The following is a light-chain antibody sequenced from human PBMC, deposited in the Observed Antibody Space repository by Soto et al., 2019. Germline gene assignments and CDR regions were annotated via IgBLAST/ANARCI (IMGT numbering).Light chain of an antibody. V-gene: IGKV3-15*01. Sequence: EIVMTQSPATLSLSPGERATLSCRASQSVSSDLAWYLQKPGQGPRLLIFGASTRAAGIPARFSGSGSGTEFTLTISSLQSEDFAVYHCQQYNNWPTWTFGQGTKV. CDR2: GAS. CDR3: QQYNNWPTWT. J-gene: IGKJ1*01. CDR1: QSVSSD.